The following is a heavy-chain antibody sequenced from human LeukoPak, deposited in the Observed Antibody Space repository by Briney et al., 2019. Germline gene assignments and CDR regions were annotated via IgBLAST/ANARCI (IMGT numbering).Heavy chain of an antibody. CDR3: AREAEKGSYYYYCMDV. CDR2: ISAYNGNT. Sequence: ASVKVSCKASGYTFTSYGISWVRQAPGQGLEWMGWISAYNGNTNYAQKLQGRVTMTTDTSTSTAYMELRSLRSDDTAVYYCAREAEKGSYYYYCMDVWGKGTTVTVSS. J-gene: IGHJ6*03. CDR1: GYTFTSYG. V-gene: IGHV1-18*01.